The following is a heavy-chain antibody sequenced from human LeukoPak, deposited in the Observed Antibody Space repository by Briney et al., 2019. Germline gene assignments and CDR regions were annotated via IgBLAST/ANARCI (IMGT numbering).Heavy chain of an antibody. Sequence: GGSLRLSCAASGFTFSNYYMSWIRQAPGKGLEWISYISSSGTTIYYADSVKGRFTISRDNAKNSLYLQMNSLRAEDTAVYYCAELGITMIGGVWGRGTTVTISS. CDR3: AELGITMIGGV. CDR2: ISSSGTTI. V-gene: IGHV3-11*04. J-gene: IGHJ6*04. D-gene: IGHD3-10*02. CDR1: GFTFSNYY.